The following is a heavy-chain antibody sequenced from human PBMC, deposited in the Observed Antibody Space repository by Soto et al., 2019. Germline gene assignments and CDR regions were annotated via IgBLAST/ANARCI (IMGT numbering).Heavy chain of an antibody. CDR2: INHTGVT. Sequence: SETLCLTCAVYGGAVKCYYWNCIRQPPGKGLEWIGEINHTGVTHYNTSLKSRVTMSVDTSKKQFSLRLSSVTAADTAIYYCATRITVFGLLIPPFDPWGQGTQVTVS. CDR3: ATRITVFGLLIPPFDP. CDR1: GGAVKCYY. J-gene: IGHJ5*02. V-gene: IGHV4-34*01. D-gene: IGHD3-3*01.